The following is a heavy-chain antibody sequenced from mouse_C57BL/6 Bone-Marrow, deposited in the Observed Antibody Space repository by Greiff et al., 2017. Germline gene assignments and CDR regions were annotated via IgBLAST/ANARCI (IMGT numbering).Heavy chain of an antibody. Sequence: EVKVVESVAELVRPGASVKLSCTASGFNIKDDYMHWVKQRPEQGLEWIGWIDPENGDTEYASKFQGKATITVDTSSNTAYLQLSSLTSEDTAVYYCTRIAYWGQGALVTVSA. CDR3: TRIAY. J-gene: IGHJ3*01. CDR1: GFNIKDDY. V-gene: IGHV14-4*01. CDR2: IDPENGDT.